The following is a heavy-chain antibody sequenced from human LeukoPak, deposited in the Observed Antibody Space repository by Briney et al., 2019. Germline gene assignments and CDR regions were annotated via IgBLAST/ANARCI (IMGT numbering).Heavy chain of an antibody. CDR1: GGSISSYS. CDR2: ISYSGST. J-gene: IGHJ5*02. V-gene: IGHV4-59*01. D-gene: IGHD3-22*01. Sequence: SETLSLTCTVSGGSISSYSWSWIRQPPGKGLEWIACISYSGSTKYNPSPKSRFTISVDTSKNQLSLKLSSVTAADTAVYYCAREPGFDSSGYLNWFDPWGQGTLVTVSS. CDR3: AREPGFDSSGYLNWFDP.